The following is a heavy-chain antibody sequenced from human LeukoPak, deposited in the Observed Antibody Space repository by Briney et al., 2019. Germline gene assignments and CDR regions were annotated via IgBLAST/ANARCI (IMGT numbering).Heavy chain of an antibody. D-gene: IGHD1-14*01. J-gene: IGHJ3*02. V-gene: IGHV3-21*01. CDR2: ISSSSTYI. Sequence: PGGSLRLSCAASGFTFSTYAMNWVRQAPGKELEWVSSISSSSTYIYHADSVKGRFSITRDNAKNSLFLQMDSLRAEDTAVYYCARDRSGIYDAFDIWGQGTMVTVSS. CDR1: GFTFSTYA. CDR3: ARDRSGIYDAFDI.